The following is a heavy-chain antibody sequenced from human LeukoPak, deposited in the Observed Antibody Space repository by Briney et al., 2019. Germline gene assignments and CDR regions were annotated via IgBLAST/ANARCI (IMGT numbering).Heavy chain of an antibody. Sequence: GGSLRLSCAAPVFTFSSYEMNWVRQAPGKGLEWVSHSSSSESTIYYAGSVKGRFTIARDNAKNSVYLQMNSLRDEDTAVYYCARRSLHSAYGFDYWGQGTLVTVSS. J-gene: IGHJ4*02. CDR1: VFTFSSYE. V-gene: IGHV3-48*03. CDR2: SSSSESTI. CDR3: ARRSLHSAYGFDY. D-gene: IGHD1-26*01.